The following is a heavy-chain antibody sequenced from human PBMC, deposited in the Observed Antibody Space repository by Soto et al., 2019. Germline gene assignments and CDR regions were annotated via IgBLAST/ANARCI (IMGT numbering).Heavy chain of an antibody. Sequence: QVQLVQSGAEVKKPGASVKVSCKASGYTFITYGISWVRQAPGQGLEWMGWINVYNGNTNHAQKLQGRVTMTTDTSTSTAYMELRSLRSDDTAVYYCARDTLPYYYGSGSYYRDYWGQGTLVTVSS. CDR1: GYTFITYG. J-gene: IGHJ4*02. V-gene: IGHV1-18*01. CDR3: ARDTLPYYYGSGSYYRDY. CDR2: INVYNGNT. D-gene: IGHD3-10*01.